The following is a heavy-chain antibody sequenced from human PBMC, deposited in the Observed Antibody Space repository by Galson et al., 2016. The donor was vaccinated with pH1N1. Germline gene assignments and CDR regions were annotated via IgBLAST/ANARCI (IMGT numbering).Heavy chain of an antibody. V-gene: IGHV4-30-4*01. D-gene: IGHD2-15*01. J-gene: IGHJ5*02. CDR2: IYFSVST. CDR1: GGSISSDDYY. CDR3: ARARASGGSYPFDP. Sequence: TLSLTCTVSGGSISSDDYYWSWIRQPPGKGLEWIGYIYFSVSTYYNPSLKSRVTISVDTSKNQFSLKLSSVTAADTAVYYCARARASGGSYPFDPWGQGTLVTVSS.